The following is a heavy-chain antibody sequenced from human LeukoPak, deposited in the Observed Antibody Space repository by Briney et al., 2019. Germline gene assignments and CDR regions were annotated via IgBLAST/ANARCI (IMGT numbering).Heavy chain of an antibody. D-gene: IGHD3-10*01. V-gene: IGHV3-23*01. Sequence: GGSLRLSCAASTFTFSDYYMTWIRQAPGKGLEWVSAISGSGGSTYYADSVKGRFTISRDNSKNTLYLQMNSLRAEDTAVYYCAKSRITMVRGDSDYWGQGTLVTVSS. CDR1: TFTFSDYY. CDR2: ISGSGGST. CDR3: AKSRITMVRGDSDY. J-gene: IGHJ4*02.